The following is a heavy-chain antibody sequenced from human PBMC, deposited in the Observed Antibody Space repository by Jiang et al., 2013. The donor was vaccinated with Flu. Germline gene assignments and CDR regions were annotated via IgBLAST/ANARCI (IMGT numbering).Heavy chain of an antibody. CDR3: ARDVTGIRGLGH. D-gene: IGHD2-21*02. Sequence: VQLLESGGGLVKPGGSLTLSCAASGFTFSEYYLSWVRQAPGTGLEWLSFIDGSSAHIMYAESVRGRFTASRDNTQNALYLQLTNLRADDTAVYYCARDVTGIRGLGHWGQGTLVTVSS. CDR1: GFTFSEYY. J-gene: IGHJ5*02. CDR2: IDGSSAHI. V-gene: IGHV3-11*06.